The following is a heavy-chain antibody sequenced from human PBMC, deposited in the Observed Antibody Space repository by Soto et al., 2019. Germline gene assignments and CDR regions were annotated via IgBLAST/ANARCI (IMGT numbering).Heavy chain of an antibody. V-gene: IGHV3-33*01. J-gene: IGHJ4*02. CDR1: GCTFSSYG. CDR2: IWYDGSNK. Sequence: QVQLVESGGGVVQPGRSLRLSCAASGCTFSSYGMHWVRQAPGKGLEWVAVIWYDGSNKYYAESVKGRFTISRDNSKNTLYLKMNSLRAEDTAVYYCARDFAHGLDYWGQGALVTVSS. CDR3: ARDFAHGLDY. D-gene: IGHD3-3*01.